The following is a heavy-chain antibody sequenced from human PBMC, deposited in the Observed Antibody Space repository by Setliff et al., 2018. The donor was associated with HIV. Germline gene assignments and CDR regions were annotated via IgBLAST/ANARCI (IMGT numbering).Heavy chain of an antibody. V-gene: IGHV1-2*02. Sequence: ASVNVSCKASGYTFTGYYMHWVRQAPGQGLEWMGWINPNSGGTTYAQKFQDRVTMTRDTSISTAYMEVSRLRSDDTAVYYCARDHCSSSGCYEYSYYGMDVWGQRTTVTVSS. D-gene: IGHD2-2*01. J-gene: IGHJ6*02. CDR1: GYTFTGYY. CDR2: INPNSGGT. CDR3: ARDHCSSSGCYEYSYYGMDV.